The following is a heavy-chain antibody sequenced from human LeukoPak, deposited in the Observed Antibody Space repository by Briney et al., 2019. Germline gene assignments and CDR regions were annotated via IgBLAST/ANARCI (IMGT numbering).Heavy chain of an antibody. D-gene: IGHD2-15*01. Sequence: GGSLRLSCAASGFALSSDGIHWVRQAPGKGLEWVAFIRYDGSNKYYADSVKGRFTISRDNSKNTLYLQMNSLRAEDTAMYYCAKDSVSLYCSGGSCYSKTDAFDIWGQGTMVTVSS. J-gene: IGHJ3*02. CDR2: IRYDGSNK. V-gene: IGHV3-30*02. CDR3: AKDSVSLYCSGGSCYSKTDAFDI. CDR1: GFALSSDG.